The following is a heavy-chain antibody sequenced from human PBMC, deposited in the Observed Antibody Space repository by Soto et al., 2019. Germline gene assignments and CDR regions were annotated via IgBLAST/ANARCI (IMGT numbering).Heavy chain of an antibody. CDR2: MSNDGSHT. D-gene: IGHD2-15*01. J-gene: IGHJ4*02. Sequence: QVQLVESGGGVVQPGRSLRLSCAASGFTFSSNGMHWVRQAPGKGLELVAVMSNDGSHTSYADSAKGRFTISRDNSKNTLYLQMNSLRAEDSGIYYCTKGCSSSSNCYIIDYWGQGALVTVSS. CDR3: TKGCSSSSNCYIIDY. CDR1: GFTFSSNG. V-gene: IGHV3-30*18.